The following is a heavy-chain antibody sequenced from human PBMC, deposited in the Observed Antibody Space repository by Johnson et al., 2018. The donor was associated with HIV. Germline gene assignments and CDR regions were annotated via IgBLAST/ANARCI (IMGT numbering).Heavy chain of an antibody. D-gene: IGHD6-13*01. Sequence: VQLVESGGRLVKPGGSLRPSCTVSGFTFSIYSMSCVRHAPGEALVWVSTISCSGCCTFYADCVPARFTISRENSKNTLYLQMNSLRAEDTAVYYCARVEGGSSSNAFDIWGQGTMVTVSS. J-gene: IGHJ3*02. V-gene: IGHV3-23*04. CDR2: ISCSGCCT. CDR1: GFTFSIYS. CDR3: ARVEGGSSSNAFDI.